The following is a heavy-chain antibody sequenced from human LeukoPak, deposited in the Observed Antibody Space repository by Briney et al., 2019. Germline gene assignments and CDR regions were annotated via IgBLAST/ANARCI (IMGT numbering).Heavy chain of an antibody. D-gene: IGHD5-12*01. J-gene: IGHJ4*02. Sequence: GGSLRLSCAASGFTFSSYAMHRVRQAPGKGLEWVAVISYDGSNKYYADSVKGRFTISRDNSKNTLYLQMNSLIAEDTAVYYCGGDQGLRATLLDYWGKGTLVTVSS. CDR3: GGDQGLRATLLDY. CDR1: GFTFSSYA. CDR2: ISYDGSNK. V-gene: IGHV3-30*04.